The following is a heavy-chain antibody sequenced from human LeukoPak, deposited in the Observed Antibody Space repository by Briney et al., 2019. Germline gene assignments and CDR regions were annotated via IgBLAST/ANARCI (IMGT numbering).Heavy chain of an antibody. CDR2: INSDGSST. Sequence: GGSLRLSCAASGFTFSTYWMHWVHEAPGEGLVWVSRINSDGSSTTYADSVKGRFTISRDNAKNTLYLQMNSLRVEDTAVYYCARVKLASQTAWFDPWGQGTLVTVSS. V-gene: IGHV3-74*01. CDR3: ARVKLASQTAWFDP. CDR1: GFTFSTYW. J-gene: IGHJ5*02.